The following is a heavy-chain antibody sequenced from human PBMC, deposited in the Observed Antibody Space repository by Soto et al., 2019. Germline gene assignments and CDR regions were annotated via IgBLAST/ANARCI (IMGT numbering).Heavy chain of an antibody. D-gene: IGHD2-2*01. CDR3: ARATGSNHPFDY. CDR1: GFTFSTYW. J-gene: IGHJ4*02. V-gene: IGHV3-74*01. Sequence: GGSLRLSCAATGFTFSTYWMHWVRQGPGKGLVWVSRISTDGSSTTYADSVKGRFTISRDNAKNTLYLQMNSLRAEDTAVYYCARATGSNHPFDYWGQGSLVT. CDR2: ISTDGSST.